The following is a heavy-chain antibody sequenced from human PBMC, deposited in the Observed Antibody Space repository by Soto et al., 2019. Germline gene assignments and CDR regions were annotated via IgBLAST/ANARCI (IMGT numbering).Heavy chain of an antibody. CDR3: ARLEKSSGYYSFDY. CDR2: IYYSGST. V-gene: IGHV4-59*04. Sequence: PSVTLCLTCTVSGGSSSSYYWSWILQHPGKGLEWIGYIYYSGSTYYNPSLKSRVTISVDTSKNQFSLKLSSVTAADTAVYYCARLEKSSGYYSFDYWGQGTLVTVSS. D-gene: IGHD3-9*01. CDR1: GGSSSSYY. J-gene: IGHJ4*02.